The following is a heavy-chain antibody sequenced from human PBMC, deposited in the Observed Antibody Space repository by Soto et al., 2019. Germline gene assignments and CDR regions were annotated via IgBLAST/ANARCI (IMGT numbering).Heavy chain of an antibody. J-gene: IGHJ3*02. CDR1: GFIFSSYA. V-gene: IGHV3-30-3*01. Sequence: QVQMVESGGGVVQPGRSRRLSCAASGFIFSSYAMHWVRQAPGEGLEWVAAISYHGSNQYYADSVKGRITISRDNSKNMLYLQMNSLRAEDTAMYYCARAPVAFDMWGQGTMVTVSS. CDR3: ARAPVAFDM. CDR2: ISYHGSNQ.